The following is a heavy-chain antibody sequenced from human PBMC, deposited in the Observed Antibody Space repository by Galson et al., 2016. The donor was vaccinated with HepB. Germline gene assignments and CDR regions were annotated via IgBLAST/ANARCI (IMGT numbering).Heavy chain of an antibody. V-gene: IGHV5-51*01. CDR3: AGDGAYCGGDCSFGIAFEL. J-gene: IGHJ3*01. CDR1: GFSFTKYW. CDR2: IYPGDSKA. Sequence: QSGAEVKEPGESLKISCQGSGFSFTKYWIGWVRQIPGRGLECMGIIYPGDSKAIYSPSFQGQVTFSVDKSINTAYLQWASLEASDTAMYYCAGDGAYCGGDCSFGIAFELWGQGTMVTVSS. D-gene: IGHD2-21*02.